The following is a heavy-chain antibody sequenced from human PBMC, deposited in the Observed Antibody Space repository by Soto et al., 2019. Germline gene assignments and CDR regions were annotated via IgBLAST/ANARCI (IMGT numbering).Heavy chain of an antibody. D-gene: IGHD1-26*01. CDR1: GAFWSSYA. Sequence: GVLRLCFAAGGAFWSSYALSWVRQAAGKVLEWVSAISGSGGSTYYADSVKGRFTISRDNSKNTLYLQMNSLRAEDTAVYYCAKYLRSPLMDVWGQGTTVTV. J-gene: IGHJ6*02. CDR2: ISGSGGST. CDR3: AKYLRSPLMDV. V-gene: IGHV3-23*01.